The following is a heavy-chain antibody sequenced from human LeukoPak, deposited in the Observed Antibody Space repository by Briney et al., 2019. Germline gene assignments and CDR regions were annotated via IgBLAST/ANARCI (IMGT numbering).Heavy chain of an antibody. CDR3: ARGPRFGELLWHWFDP. CDR2: MYHSGST. V-gene: IGHV4-38-2*01. Sequence: GSLRLSCAASGFTFSDYYMDWVRQAPGKGLEWIGSMYHSGSTYYNPPLKSRVTISEDTSKNQFSLKLRSVTAADTAVYYCARGPRFGELLWHWFDPWGQGTLVTVSS. D-gene: IGHD3-10*01. J-gene: IGHJ5*02. CDR1: GFTFSDYY.